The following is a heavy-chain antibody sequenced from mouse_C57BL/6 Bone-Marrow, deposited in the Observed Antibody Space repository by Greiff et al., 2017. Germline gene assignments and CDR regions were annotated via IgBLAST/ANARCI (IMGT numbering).Heavy chain of an antibody. CDR3: AREVTGTDYAMDY. Sequence: QVQLQQPGAELVKPGASVKLSCKASGYTFTSYWMQWVKQRPGQGLEWIGEIDPSDSYTNNNQKFKGKATLTVDTSSSTAYMQLSSLTSEDSAVYYCAREVTGTDYAMDYWGQGTSVTVSS. J-gene: IGHJ4*01. V-gene: IGHV1-50*01. CDR2: IDPSDSYT. CDR1: GYTFTSYW. D-gene: IGHD4-1*01.